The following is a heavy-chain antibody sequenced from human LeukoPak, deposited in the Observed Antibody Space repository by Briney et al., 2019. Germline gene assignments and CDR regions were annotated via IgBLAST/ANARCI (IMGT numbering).Heavy chain of an antibody. CDR3: ARDRSSSTSWYWFDP. J-gene: IGHJ5*02. CDR1: AGTFSSYA. D-gene: IGHD2-2*01. V-gene: IGHV1-69*04. Sequence: SVNVTFNSSAGTFSSYAISWVRQAPGQGLEWMGRIIPILGIANYAQKFQGSVTITADKSTSTDYMEMSSLRSEDTAVYYCARDRSSSTSWYWFDPWGQGTLVTVSS. CDR2: IIPILGIA.